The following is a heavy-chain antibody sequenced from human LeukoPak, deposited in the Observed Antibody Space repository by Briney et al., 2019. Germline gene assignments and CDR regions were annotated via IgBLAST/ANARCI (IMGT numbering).Heavy chain of an antibody. CDR3: ARDEGTY. Sequence: GXSLRXSCVASGFTFSSHMMTWVRQAPGKGLEWVANIKQDGSEKNYVDSVKGRFTISRDNARNSLYLQMNSLRAEDTAVYYCARDEGTYWGQGTLVTVSS. CDR1: GFTFSSHM. J-gene: IGHJ4*02. V-gene: IGHV3-7*01. D-gene: IGHD3-10*01. CDR2: IKQDGSEK.